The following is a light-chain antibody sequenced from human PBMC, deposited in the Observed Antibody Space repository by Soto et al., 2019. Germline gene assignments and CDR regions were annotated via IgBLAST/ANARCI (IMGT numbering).Light chain of an antibody. CDR2: EVN. V-gene: IGLV2-14*01. J-gene: IGLJ3*02. CDR1: SSDVGGFKY. Sequence: QSALTQPASVSGSPGQSITFSCTGTSSDVGGFKYVSWYQQHPGEAPKLMIYEVNNRTSGVYNRFSGSKSVNTASLTISGLQAADEADYYCISYPSTSTRVFGGGTKLTVL. CDR3: ISYPSTSTRV.